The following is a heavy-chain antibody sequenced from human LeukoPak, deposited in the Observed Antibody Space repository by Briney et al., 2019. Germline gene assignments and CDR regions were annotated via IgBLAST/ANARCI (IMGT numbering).Heavy chain of an antibody. CDR2: VYSSGST. D-gene: IGHD2-2*02. CDR1: GGSISSYY. V-gene: IGHV4-59*12. J-gene: IGHJ6*03. Sequence: PSETLSLTCTVSGGSISSYYWSWIRQPPGKGLEWIGYVYSSGSTNYNPSLKSRVTISVDSSKSQFSLKLSSVTAADTAVYYCARGALIVVVPAAIGSYMDVWGKGTTVTVSS. CDR3: ARGALIVVVPAAIGSYMDV.